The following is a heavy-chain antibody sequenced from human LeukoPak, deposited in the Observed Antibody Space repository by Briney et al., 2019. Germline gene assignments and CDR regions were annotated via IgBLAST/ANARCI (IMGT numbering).Heavy chain of an antibody. Sequence: GGSLRLSCAASGFTFSTFGMIWVRQAPGKGLEWVAVISYDGSNKYYADSVKGRFTISRDNSKNTLYLQMNSLRAEDTAVYYCAKDQGVYGSGSYYYYFDYWGQGTLVTVSS. V-gene: IGHV3-30*18. CDR2: ISYDGSNK. CDR1: GFTFSTFG. J-gene: IGHJ4*02. D-gene: IGHD3-10*01. CDR3: AKDQGVYGSGSYYYYFDY.